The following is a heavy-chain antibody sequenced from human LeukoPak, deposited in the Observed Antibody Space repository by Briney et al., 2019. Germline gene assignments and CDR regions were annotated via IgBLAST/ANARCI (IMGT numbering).Heavy chain of an antibody. CDR3: AKAVAAAGRFGFDP. CDR1: GGSISPYY. V-gene: IGHV4-59*01. D-gene: IGHD6-13*01. Sequence: PSETLSLTCTVSGGSISPYYWSWIRQPPGKGLEWIGYIYNGGSTNYNPSLQSRVTISVDTSKNQFSLRLTSVTAADTAVYYCAKAVAAAGRFGFDPWGQGTLVTVSS. J-gene: IGHJ5*02. CDR2: IYNGGST.